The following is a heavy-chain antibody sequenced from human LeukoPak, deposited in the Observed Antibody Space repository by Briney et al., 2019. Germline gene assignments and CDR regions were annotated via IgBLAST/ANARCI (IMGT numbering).Heavy chain of an antibody. CDR3: ARGLQEWLPYGMDV. J-gene: IGHJ6*02. D-gene: IGHD5-12*01. CDR2: ISYDGSNK. CDR1: GFTFSSYG. V-gene: IGHV3-30*03. Sequence: GRSLRLSCAASGFTFSSYGMHWVRQAPGKGLEWVAVISYDGSNKYYADSVKGRFTISRDSAKNSLYLQMNSLRAEDTAVYYCARGLQEWLPYGMDVWGQGTTVTVSS.